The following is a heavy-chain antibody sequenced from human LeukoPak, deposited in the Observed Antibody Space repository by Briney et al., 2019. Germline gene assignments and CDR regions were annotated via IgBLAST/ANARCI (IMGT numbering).Heavy chain of an antibody. CDR3: AGRGQRYFRD. Sequence: SETLSLTCTVSGDSISSDYWSWIRQPPGKGLEWIGYIYRFGNTDYNPSLMRRVTISLDTSKKQLSLSLTSVTAADTAVYYCAGRGQRYFRDWGQGTLVTVSS. J-gene: IGHJ1*01. CDR1: GDSISSDY. V-gene: IGHV4-4*08. CDR2: IYRFGNT.